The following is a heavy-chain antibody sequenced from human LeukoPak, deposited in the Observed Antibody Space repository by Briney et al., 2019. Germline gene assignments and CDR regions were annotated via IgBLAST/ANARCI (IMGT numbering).Heavy chain of an antibody. J-gene: IGHJ4*02. CDR2: ISYDGSNK. CDR3: ARDRADYYDSSGYDY. CDR1: GFTFSSYG. D-gene: IGHD3-22*01. Sequence: PGGSLRLSCAASGFTFSSYGMHWVRQAPGKGLEWVAVISYDGSNKYYADSVKGRFTISRDNPKNTLYLQMNSLRAEDTAVYYCARDRADYYDSSGYDYWGQGTLVTVSS. V-gene: IGHV3-30*03.